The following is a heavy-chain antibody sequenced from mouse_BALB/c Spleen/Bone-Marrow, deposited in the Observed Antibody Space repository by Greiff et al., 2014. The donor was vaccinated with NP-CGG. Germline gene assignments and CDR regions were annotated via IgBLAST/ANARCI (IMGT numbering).Heavy chain of an antibody. CDR1: GYVFSTYW. CDR3: ARGGISVDY. Sequence: QVQLQQSGAELARPGSSVKISCKSSGYVFSTYWINWVKQRPGQGLEWIGQIYPGDGDTDFNGKFKDKATLTADESSNTAYMQLSSLTSEDSAVYFCARGGISVDYWGQGTTLTVSS. CDR2: IYPGDGDT. V-gene: IGHV1-80*01. J-gene: IGHJ2*01.